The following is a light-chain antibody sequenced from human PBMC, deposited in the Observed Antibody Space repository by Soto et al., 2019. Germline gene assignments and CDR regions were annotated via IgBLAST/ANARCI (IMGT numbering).Light chain of an antibody. CDR2: KAS. J-gene: IGKJ2*01. CDR3: QQYKVYPYI. Sequence: DIQMTQSPSTLSASVGDRVTITCRASQSISSWLAWYQQKPGQAPKLLIYKASDLQSGIASRFSGSGSGTEFTLTISSLQPDDYATYYCQQYKVYPYIFRQGTKLE. V-gene: IGKV1-5*03. CDR1: QSISSW.